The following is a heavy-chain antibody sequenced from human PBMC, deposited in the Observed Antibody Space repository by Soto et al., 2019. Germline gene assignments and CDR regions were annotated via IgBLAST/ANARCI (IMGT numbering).Heavy chain of an antibody. CDR3: ARDLEKYGSGSDTFDY. J-gene: IGHJ4*02. V-gene: IGHV1-69*04. D-gene: IGHD3-10*01. Sequence: QVQLVQSGAEVTKPGSSVKVSCKASGGTFSSYPISWVLQAPGQGLEWMGRIIPILGIANYAQKFQGRVTITADKSTSTDYMELSRLRSEDTAVYYCARDLEKYGSGSDTFDYWGQGTLVTVSS. CDR1: GGTFSSYP. CDR2: IIPILGIA.